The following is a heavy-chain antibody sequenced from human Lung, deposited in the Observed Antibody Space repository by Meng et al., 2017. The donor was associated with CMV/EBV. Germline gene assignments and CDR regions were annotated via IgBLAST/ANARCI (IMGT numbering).Heavy chain of an antibody. J-gene: IGHJ6*02. CDR2: IYPDDSDT. CDR3: ARQAGYQQLYYYYPMDV. Sequence: GESLKISCKGLGYSFTNYWIGWVRQMPGKGLEWLGIIYPDDSDTRYSPSFQGQVTISADRSISTAYLQWSSLKASDSAMYYCARQAGYQQLYYYYPMDVWGQGXTVTASS. CDR1: GYSFTNYW. D-gene: IGHD2-2*01. V-gene: IGHV5-51*01.